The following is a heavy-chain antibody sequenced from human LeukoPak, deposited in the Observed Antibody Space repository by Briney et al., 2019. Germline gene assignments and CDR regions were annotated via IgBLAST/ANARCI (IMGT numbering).Heavy chain of an antibody. Sequence: GKSLQISCEASGYTFTTYWIGWVRQLPGKGLDWVGYIYPGDSNLGYNPLFQGQVTVSVDKSITTAYLQWSSLKASDTGTYLCAAINHPSGLLYWGQGTPVTVSS. V-gene: IGHV5-51*01. CDR2: IYPGDSNL. CDR1: GYTFTTYW. CDR3: AAINHPSGLLY. J-gene: IGHJ4*02. D-gene: IGHD3-10*01.